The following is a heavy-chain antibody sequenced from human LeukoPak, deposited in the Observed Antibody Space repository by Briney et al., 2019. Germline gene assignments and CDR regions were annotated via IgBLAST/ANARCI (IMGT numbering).Heavy chain of an antibody. D-gene: IGHD1-26*01. Sequence: SETLSLTCTVSGGSISSYYWSWIRQPPGKGLEWIGYIYYSGSTNYNPSLKSRVTISVDTSKNQFSLKLRGVTAADPAVYYCAREVGANDAFDIWGQGTMVTVSS. CDR3: AREVGANDAFDI. V-gene: IGHV4-59*01. CDR1: GGSISSYY. CDR2: IYYSGST. J-gene: IGHJ3*02.